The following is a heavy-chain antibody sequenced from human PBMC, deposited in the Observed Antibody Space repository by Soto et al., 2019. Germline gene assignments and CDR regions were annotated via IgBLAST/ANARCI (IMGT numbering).Heavy chain of an antibody. CDR1: GGSFSGYY. V-gene: IGHV4-34*01. J-gene: IGHJ6*03. CDR3: ARGGGSKYYDFWSGYLGVYYMDV. Sequence: QVQLQQWGAGLLKPSETLSLTCAVYGGSFSGYYWSWIRQPPGKGLEWSGEINDSGSANYNPSLKSRVPISVDTSKNQFSLKLSSVTAADTAVYYCARGGGSKYYDFWSGYLGVYYMDVWGKGTTVTVSS. CDR2: INDSGSA. D-gene: IGHD3-3*01.